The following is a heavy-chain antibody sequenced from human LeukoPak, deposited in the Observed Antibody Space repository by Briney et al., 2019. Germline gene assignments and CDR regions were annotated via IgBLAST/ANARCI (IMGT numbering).Heavy chain of an antibody. CDR1: GLTFSSYA. D-gene: IGHD5-24*01. CDR3: AKGVSVYGYPDDAFAL. CDR2: ISGSGGRT. Sequence: GGSLRLSCAASGLTFSSYAMTWVRQAPGKGLEWVSVISGSGGRTYYADSVEGRVSMSRDDFKSTLYLQMDGLRIDDTAVYYCAKGVSVYGYPDDAFALWGQGTLVTVSS. V-gene: IGHV3-23*01. J-gene: IGHJ3*01.